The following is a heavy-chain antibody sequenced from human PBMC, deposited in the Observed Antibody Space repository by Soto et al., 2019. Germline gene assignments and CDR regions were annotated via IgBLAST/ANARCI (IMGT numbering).Heavy chain of an antibody. CDR2: ISGSGGST. CDR1: GFTFSSYA. CDR3: AKGILTGYPTQNYYYGMDV. V-gene: IGHV3-23*01. Sequence: PLGSLRLSCAASGFTFSSYAMSWVRQAPGKGLEWVSAISGSGGSTYYADSVKGRFTISRDNSKNTLYLQMNSLRAEDTAVYYCAKGILTGYPTQNYYYGMDVWGQGTTVTVSS. D-gene: IGHD3-9*01. J-gene: IGHJ6*02.